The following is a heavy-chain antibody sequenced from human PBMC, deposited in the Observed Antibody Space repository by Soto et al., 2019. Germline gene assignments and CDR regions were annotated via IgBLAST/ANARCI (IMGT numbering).Heavy chain of an antibody. Sequence: GGSLRLSCAASGFTFSSFAMSWVRQAPGKGLEWVAVISSDGSNKYYAESVKGRFTISRDNSKNTLYLQMNSLRAEDTAVYYCARDSPYGDYAYYYGMDVWGQGTTVTVSS. J-gene: IGHJ6*02. CDR1: GFTFSSFA. D-gene: IGHD4-17*01. CDR3: ARDSPYGDYAYYYGMDV. CDR2: ISSDGSNK. V-gene: IGHV3-30-3*01.